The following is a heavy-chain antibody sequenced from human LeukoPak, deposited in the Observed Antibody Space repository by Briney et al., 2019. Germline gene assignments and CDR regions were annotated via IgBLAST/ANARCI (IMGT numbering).Heavy chain of an antibody. CDR3: ARHRLGEYYYDSSGYYYFDY. J-gene: IGHJ4*02. V-gene: IGHV4-59*08. CDR2: IYYSGST. CDR1: GGSISSYY. D-gene: IGHD3-22*01. Sequence: SETLSLTCTVSGGSISSYYWSWIRQPPGKGLEWIGYIYYSGSTYYNPSLKSRVTISVDTSKNQFPLKLSSVTAADTAVYYCARHRLGEYYYDSSGYYYFDYWGQGTLVTVSS.